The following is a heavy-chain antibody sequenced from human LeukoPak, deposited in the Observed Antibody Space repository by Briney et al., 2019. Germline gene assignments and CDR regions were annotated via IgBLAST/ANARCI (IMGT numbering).Heavy chain of an antibody. CDR1: GFTVSSNY. D-gene: IGHD2-2*01. CDR3: ARARGYCSSTSCHLHFDY. CDR2: IYSGGST. J-gene: IGHJ4*02. V-gene: IGHV3-53*01. Sequence: GGSLRLSCAASGFTVSSNYMSRVRQAPGKGLEWVSVIYSGGSTYYADSVKGRFTISRDNSKNTLYLQMNSLRAEDTAVYYCARARGYCSSTSCHLHFDYWGQGTLVTVSS.